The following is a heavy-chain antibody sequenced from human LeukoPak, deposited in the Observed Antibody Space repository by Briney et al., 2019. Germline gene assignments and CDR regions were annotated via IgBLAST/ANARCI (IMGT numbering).Heavy chain of an antibody. Sequence: PGGSLRLSCAASGFTFDDYGMHWVRQAPGKGLEWVSLISWDGGSTYYADSVKGRFTISRDNSKNSLYLQMNSLRAEDTALYYCAKDWRSWTHYQDSGYFYYYMDVWGKGTTVTVSS. D-gene: IGHD3/OR15-3a*01. V-gene: IGHV3-43D*03. CDR2: ISWDGGST. CDR1: GFTFDDYG. J-gene: IGHJ6*03. CDR3: AKDWRSWTHYQDSGYFYYYMDV.